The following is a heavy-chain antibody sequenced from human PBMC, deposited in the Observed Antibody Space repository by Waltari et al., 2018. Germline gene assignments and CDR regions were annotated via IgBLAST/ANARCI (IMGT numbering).Heavy chain of an antibody. CDR1: GFTFSNAW. V-gene: IGHV3-15*01. CDR3: TTTDY. CDR2: IKSKTDGGTT. J-gene: IGHJ4*02. Sequence: EVQLVESGGGLVKPGGSLRLSCAASGFTFSNAWMSWVRQAPGNGLEWFGRIKSKTDGGTTDYAAPVKGRFTISRDDSKNTLYLQMNSLKTEDTAVYYCTTTDYWGQGTLVTVSS.